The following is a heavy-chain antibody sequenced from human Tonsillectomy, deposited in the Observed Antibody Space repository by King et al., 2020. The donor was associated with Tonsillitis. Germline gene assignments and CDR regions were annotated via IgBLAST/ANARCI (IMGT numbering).Heavy chain of an antibody. J-gene: IGHJ4*02. Sequence: VQLVESGGGLVQPGGSLKLSCVDSGFIFSDSAIHWVRQASGKGLEWVAYIRARAKNYSTAYAASVKGRFTISRDDSKSTAYLQLNSLRAEDTAVYYCTRHFEFDHTDCWGQGALVTVSS. V-gene: IGHV3-73*02. CDR1: GFIFSDSA. CDR2: IRARAKNYST. D-gene: IGHD3-9*01. CDR3: TRHFEFDHTDC.